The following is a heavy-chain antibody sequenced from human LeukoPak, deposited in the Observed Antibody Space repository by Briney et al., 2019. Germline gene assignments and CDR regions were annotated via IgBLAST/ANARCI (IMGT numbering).Heavy chain of an antibody. V-gene: IGHV3-64D*06. CDR2: ISSNGGST. Sequence: GGSLRLSCSASGFTFSSYAMHWVRQAPGKGLEYVSAISSNGGSTYYADSVKGRFTISRDNSKNTLYLQMSSLRAEDTAVYYCLKENTSWRMVYFDYWGQGTLVSVSS. CDR1: GFTFSSYA. CDR3: LKENTSWRMVYFDY. J-gene: IGHJ4*02. D-gene: IGHD2-2*01.